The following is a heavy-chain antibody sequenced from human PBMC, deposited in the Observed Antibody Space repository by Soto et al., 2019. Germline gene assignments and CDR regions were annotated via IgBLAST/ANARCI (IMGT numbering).Heavy chain of an antibody. CDR2: ISSSGSTI. CDR1: GFTFSDYY. CDR3: ARDGDKYCSAGSCYSGYYYFAMDV. D-gene: IGHD2-15*01. V-gene: IGHV3-11*04. Sequence: QVQLVESGGGLVKPGGSLRLSCAASGFTFSDYYMSWIRQAPGKGLEWVSYISSSGSTIYYADSVKGRFTISRDNAKNSLYLQMNSLTAEDTAVYYCARDGDKYCSAGSCYSGYYYFAMDVWGQGTTVTVSS. J-gene: IGHJ6*02.